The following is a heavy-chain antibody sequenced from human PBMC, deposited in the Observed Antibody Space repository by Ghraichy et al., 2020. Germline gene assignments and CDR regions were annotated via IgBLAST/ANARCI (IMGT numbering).Heavy chain of an antibody. CDR1: GFTFSSHW. CDR2: INQDGSEK. D-gene: IGHD2/OR15-2a*01. CDR3: ARGTNSALDI. V-gene: IGHV3-7*03. J-gene: IGHJ3*02. Sequence: GGSLRLSCAASGFTFSSHWMHWVRQGPGKRLEWVARINQDGSEKYYVDSVKGRFTISRDNAKNSVYLEMNSLRVEDTAVYYCARGTNSALDIWGQGTMVTSSS.